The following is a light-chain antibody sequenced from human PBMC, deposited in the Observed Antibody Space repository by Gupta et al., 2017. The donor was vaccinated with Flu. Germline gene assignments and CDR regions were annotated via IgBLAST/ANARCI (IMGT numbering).Light chain of an antibody. CDR3: QQYGSSPQT. J-gene: IGKJ1*01. CDR2: GAS. CDR1: QSVSSSD. V-gene: IGKV3-20*01. Sequence: IQLTHSPGPLSLSPGERATLSCRASQSVSSSDLAWYQQKPGQAPRLLIYGASSRATGIPDRFSGSGSGTDFTLTISRLEPEDFAVYYCQQYGSSPQTFGQGTKVEIK.